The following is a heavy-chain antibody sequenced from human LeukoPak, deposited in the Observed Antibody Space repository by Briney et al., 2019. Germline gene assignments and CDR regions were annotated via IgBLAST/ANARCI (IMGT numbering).Heavy chain of an antibody. J-gene: IGHJ4*02. D-gene: IGHD3-3*01. CDR3: ARDPTYYDFWSGYYTPLYYFDY. CDR2: ISTGGSYI. V-gene: IGHV3-21*01. CDR1: AFTFSSYS. Sequence: GRSLRLSCAASAFTFSSYSMNWVRQAPGRGLEWVSSISTGGSYIYYADSVKGRFTISRDNAKNSLYLQMNGLRAEDTAVYFCARDPTYYDFWSGYYTPLYYFDYWGQGTLVTVSS.